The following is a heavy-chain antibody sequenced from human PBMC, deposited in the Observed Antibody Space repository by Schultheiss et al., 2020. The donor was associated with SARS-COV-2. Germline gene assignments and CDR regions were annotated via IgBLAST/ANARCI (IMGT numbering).Heavy chain of an antibody. CDR1: GGSISSYY. CDR2: INHSGST. J-gene: IGHJ4*02. CDR3: ARGSQITNLYYFDY. V-gene: IGHV4-59*01. Sequence: GSLRLSCTVSGGSISSYYWSWIRKPAGKGLEWIGEINHSGSTNYNPSLKSRVTISVDTSKNQFSLKLSSVTAADTAVYYCARGSQITNLYYFDYWGQGTLVTVSS. D-gene: IGHD3-3*01.